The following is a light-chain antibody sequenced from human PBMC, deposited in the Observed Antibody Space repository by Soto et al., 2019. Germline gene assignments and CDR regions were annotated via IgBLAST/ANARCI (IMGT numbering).Light chain of an antibody. Sequence: EIVLTQSRGTLSLSPWEIATRSCRASQSVRTTYLAWYQQKFGQAPRLLIYDASNRATGIPDRFSGSGPGTDFTLTISSLETEDFAVYYCQQRSNWPRTFGQGTKVDI. J-gene: IGKJ1*01. CDR1: QSVRTTY. CDR2: DAS. V-gene: IGKV3D-11*02. CDR3: QQRSNWPRT.